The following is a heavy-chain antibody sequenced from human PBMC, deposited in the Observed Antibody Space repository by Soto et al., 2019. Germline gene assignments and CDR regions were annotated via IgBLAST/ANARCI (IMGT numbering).Heavy chain of an antibody. Sequence: GGSLRLSCAASGFTFSSYAMHWVRQAPGKGLEWVAVISYDGSNKYYADSVKGRFTISRDNSKNTLYLQMNSLRAEDTAFYYCARDRGLLGYFLYYWGQGTLVTVSS. CDR1: GFTFSSYA. J-gene: IGHJ4*02. CDR3: ARDRGLLGYFLYY. V-gene: IGHV3-30-3*01. D-gene: IGHD1-26*01. CDR2: ISYDGSNK.